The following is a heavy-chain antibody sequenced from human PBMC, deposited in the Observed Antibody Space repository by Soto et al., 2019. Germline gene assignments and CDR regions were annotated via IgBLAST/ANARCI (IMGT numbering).Heavy chain of an antibody. CDR3: AKGAYYYDSSGFNDAFDI. J-gene: IGHJ3*02. D-gene: IGHD3-22*01. Sequence: PGGSLRLSCAASGFTFDDYAMHWVRQAPGKGLEWVSLISWDGGSTYYADSVKGRFTISRDSSKNSLYLQMNSLRAEDTALYYCAKGAYYYDSSGFNDAFDIWGQGTMVTVSS. CDR2: ISWDGGST. V-gene: IGHV3-43D*04. CDR1: GFTFDDYA.